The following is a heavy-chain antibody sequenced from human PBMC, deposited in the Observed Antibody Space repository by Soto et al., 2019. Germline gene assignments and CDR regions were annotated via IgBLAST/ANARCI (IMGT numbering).Heavy chain of an antibody. V-gene: IGHV1-69*06. CDR1: GGTFSSYA. J-gene: IGHJ5*02. D-gene: IGHD3-10*01. Sequence: SVKVSCKASGGTFSSYAISWVRQAPGQGLEWMGGIIPIFGTANYAQKFQGRVTITADKSTSTAYMELSSLRSEDTAVYYCARSITMVRGVSNWFDPWGQGPLVTVSS. CDR3: ARSITMVRGVSNWFDP. CDR2: IIPIFGTA.